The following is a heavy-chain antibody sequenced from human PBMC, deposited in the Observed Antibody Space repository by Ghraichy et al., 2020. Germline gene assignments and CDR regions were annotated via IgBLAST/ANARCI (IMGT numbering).Heavy chain of an antibody. CDR2: IYYSGST. V-gene: IGHV4-39*01. J-gene: IGHJ4*02. CDR1: GGSISSSSYY. CDR3: ASSNSVVYFDY. D-gene: IGHD4-23*01. Sequence: SETLSLTCTVSGGSISSSSYYWGWIRQPPGKGLEWIGSIYYSGSTYYNPSLKSRVTISVDTSKNQFSLKLSSVTAADTAVYYCASSNSVVYFDYWGQGTLVTVSS.